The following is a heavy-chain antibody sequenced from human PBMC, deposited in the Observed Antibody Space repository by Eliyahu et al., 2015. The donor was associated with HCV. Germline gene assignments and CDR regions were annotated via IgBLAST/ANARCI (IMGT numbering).Heavy chain of an antibody. CDR3: ARVPDFDDSSADGGGFDY. D-gene: IGHD3-22*01. CDR2: INHSGST. V-gene: IGHV4-34*01. Sequence: QVQLQQWGAGLLKPSETLSLTCAVYGGSFSGYYWTWIRQPPGKGLEWIGDINHSGSTNYNPSLKSRVTISVDTSKNQFSLNLSSVTAADTAVYYCARVPDFDDSSADGGGFDYWSQGTLVTVSS. J-gene: IGHJ4*02. CDR1: GGSFSGYY.